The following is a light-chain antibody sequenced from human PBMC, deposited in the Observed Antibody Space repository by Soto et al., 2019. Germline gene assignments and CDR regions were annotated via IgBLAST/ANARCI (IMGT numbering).Light chain of an antibody. CDR1: QSVSSN. CDR3: QEYNNWPPTT. V-gene: IGKV3-15*01. Sequence: IVISQSPATLSVSSGESATLSCRASQSVSSNLAWYQQKPGQAPRLLIYGASTRATGIPARFSGSGSGTEFTLTISSLQSEDFAVYYCQEYNNWPPTTFGQGTKVHI. J-gene: IGKJ1*01. CDR2: GAS.